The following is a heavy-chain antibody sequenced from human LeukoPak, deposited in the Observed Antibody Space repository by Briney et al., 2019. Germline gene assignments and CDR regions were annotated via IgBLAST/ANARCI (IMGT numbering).Heavy chain of an antibody. J-gene: IGHJ4*02. D-gene: IGHD6-19*01. V-gene: IGHV3-7*05. CDR2: IKQDGSEK. Sequence: GGSLRLSCAGSGITLSTYWMSWIRQAPGKGLEWVGNIKQDGSEKYFVDSLRGRFTISRDNAKNSVFLQMNSLRGEDTAVYYCARAIAVAGPYYFDYWGQGTLVTVSS. CDR1: GITLSTYW. CDR3: ARAIAVAGPYYFDY.